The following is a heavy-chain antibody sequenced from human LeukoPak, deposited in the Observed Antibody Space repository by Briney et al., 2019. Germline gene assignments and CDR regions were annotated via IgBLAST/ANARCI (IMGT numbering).Heavy chain of an antibody. CDR1: GFTINTHY. V-gene: IGHV3-53*01. J-gene: IGHJ4*02. Sequence: GGSLRLSCAASGFTINTHYMNWVRQAPGKGLEWVACDSGDNTYYADSVKGRFTISRDNSNNTVFLQLRNVRVEDTAVYYCSRRCGYSGHDFGGGVEGYFDYWGQGTVVSVSS. CDR3: SRRCGYSGHDFGGGVEGYFDY. CDR2: DSGDNT. D-gene: IGHD5-12*01.